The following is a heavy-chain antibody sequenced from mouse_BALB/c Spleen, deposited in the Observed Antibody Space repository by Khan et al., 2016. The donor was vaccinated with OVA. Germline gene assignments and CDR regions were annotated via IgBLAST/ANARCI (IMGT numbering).Heavy chain of an antibody. Sequence: EVELVESGGDLVKPGGSLKLSCAASGFTFSSYSMSWVRQTPDKRLEWVATISTGGDYTYYPDNVKGRFIISRDDAKNTQYLQMSSLKSEDTAMYYCASHLTGSFAYWGQGTLVTVSA. CDR3: ASHLTGSFAY. CDR1: GFTFSSYS. CDR2: ISTGGDYT. J-gene: IGHJ3*01. D-gene: IGHD4-1*01. V-gene: IGHV5-6*01.